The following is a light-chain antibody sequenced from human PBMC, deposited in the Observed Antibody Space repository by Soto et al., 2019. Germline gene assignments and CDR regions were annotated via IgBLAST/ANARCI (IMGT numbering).Light chain of an antibody. J-gene: IGKJ1*01. CDR2: AAS. Sequence: DIPMTQSPSSLSASAGDRATLTCRASLPISNYLAWYQQKPGKIPNLLIYAASTLQAGVPSRFSGSASGTYFTLTIRRLQPEVSAVYYCQQYGSSGTFGQGTKVDIK. V-gene: IGKV1-27*01. CDR3: QQYGSSGT. CDR1: LPISNY.